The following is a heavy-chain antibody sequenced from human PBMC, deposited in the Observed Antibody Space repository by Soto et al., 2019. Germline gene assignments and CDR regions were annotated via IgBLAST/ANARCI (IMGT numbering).Heavy chain of an antibody. J-gene: IGHJ4*02. V-gene: IGHV1-3*05. CDR2: INAGNGNT. CDR3: ARSIVVVTALDY. CDR1: GYTFTSYA. D-gene: IGHD2-21*02. Sequence: QVQLMQSGAEEKNPGASVKVSCKASGYTFTSYAMHWVRQAPGQRLEWMGWINAGNGNTKYSQKLQGRVTITRDTSASTAYMELSSLRSEDTAVYYCARSIVVVTALDYWGQGTLVTVSS.